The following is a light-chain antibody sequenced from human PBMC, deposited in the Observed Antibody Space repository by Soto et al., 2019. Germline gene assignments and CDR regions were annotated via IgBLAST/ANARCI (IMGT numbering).Light chain of an antibody. CDR3: CSYAGPANYV. CDR1: SSDVGSYNL. J-gene: IGLJ1*01. Sequence: QSALTQPASVSGSPGQSITISCTGTSSDVGSYNLVSWYQQHPGKAPKLMIYEVSKRPSGVSNRFSGSKSGNTASLTISGLQAEDEADYYCCSYAGPANYVFGTGTKLTVL. CDR2: EVS. V-gene: IGLV2-23*02.